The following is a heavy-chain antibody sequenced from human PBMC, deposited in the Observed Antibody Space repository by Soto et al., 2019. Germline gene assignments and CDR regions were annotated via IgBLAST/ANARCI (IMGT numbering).Heavy chain of an antibody. CDR1: GFTFSSYA. CDR2: ISGSGGST. Sequence: GGSLRLSCAASGFTFSSYAMSWVRQAPGKGLEWVSAISGSGGSTYYADSVKGRFTISRDNSKNTLYLQMNSLRAEDTAVYYCAKPITMVRGVIIGPFDYWGQGTLVTVSS. J-gene: IGHJ4*02. CDR3: AKPITMVRGVIIGPFDY. D-gene: IGHD3-10*01. V-gene: IGHV3-23*01.